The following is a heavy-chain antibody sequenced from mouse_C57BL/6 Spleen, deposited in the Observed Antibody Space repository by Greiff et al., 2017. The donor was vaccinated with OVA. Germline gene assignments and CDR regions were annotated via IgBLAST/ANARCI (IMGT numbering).Heavy chain of an antibody. Sequence: EVKLQQSGPELVKPGASVKISCKASGYTFTDYYMNWVKQSHGKSLEWIGDINPNNGGTSYNQQFKGKATLTVDKSSSTAYMELRSLTSEDSAVYYCARSEGYFDVWGTGTTVTVSS. CDR2: INPNNGGT. J-gene: IGHJ1*03. CDR1: GYTFTDYY. CDR3: ARSEGYFDV. V-gene: IGHV1-26*01.